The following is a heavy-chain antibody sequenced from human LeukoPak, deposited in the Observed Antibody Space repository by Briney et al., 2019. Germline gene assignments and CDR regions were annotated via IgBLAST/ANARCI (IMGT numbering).Heavy chain of an antibody. D-gene: IGHD3-3*01. CDR1: GYTFTSYD. Sequence: ASVKVSCKASGYTFTSYDTNWVRPATGQGLEWMGWMNPNSGNTGYAQKFQGRVTMTRNTSISTAYMELSSLRSEDTAVYYCARAPSSSGFSSYYCTDVWGRGTTVTVSS. CDR3: ARAPSSSGFSSYYCTDV. V-gene: IGHV1-8*01. CDR2: MNPNSGNT. J-gene: IGHJ6*03.